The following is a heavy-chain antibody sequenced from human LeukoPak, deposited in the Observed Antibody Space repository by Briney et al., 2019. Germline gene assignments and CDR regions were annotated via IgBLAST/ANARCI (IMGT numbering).Heavy chain of an antibody. D-gene: IGHD6-19*01. J-gene: IGHJ5*02. Sequence: PGGSLRLSCAASGFTFSSYAMSWVRQAPGKGLEWVSAISGSGGSTYYADSVKGRFTISRDNSKNSLYLQMNSLGAEDTALYYCAKDIHIGHGSGWPESWGQGTLVTVSS. CDR1: GFTFSSYA. CDR3: AKDIHIGHGSGWPES. CDR2: ISGSGGST. V-gene: IGHV3-23*01.